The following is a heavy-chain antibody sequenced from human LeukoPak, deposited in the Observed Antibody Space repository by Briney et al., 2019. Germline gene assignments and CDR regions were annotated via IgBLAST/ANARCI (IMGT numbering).Heavy chain of an antibody. CDR3: ARDHNYAFDN. Sequence: PGGSLRLSCAASGFTFNSYSMNWVRQAPGKGLEWVSSISSSSSSIYYADSVKGRFTISRDNAKNSLYLQMNSLRAEDTAVYYCARDHNYAFDNWGQGTLVSVSS. D-gene: IGHD1-1*01. CDR1: GFTFNSYS. CDR2: ISSSSSSI. V-gene: IGHV3-21*01. J-gene: IGHJ4*02.